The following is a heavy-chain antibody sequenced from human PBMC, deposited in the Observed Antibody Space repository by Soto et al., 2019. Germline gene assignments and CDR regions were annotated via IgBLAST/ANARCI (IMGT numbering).Heavy chain of an antibody. CDR1: GYTFTSYY. D-gene: IGHD6-13*01. J-gene: IGHJ4*02. CDR2: INPSGGST. V-gene: IGHV1-46*01. Sequence: AEKGSCKASGYTFTSYYMHSVRQSPGQGLEWMGIINPSGGSTSYAQKFQGRVTMTRDTSTSTVYRELSSLRSEDTAVYYCARDQGIAAAGRVGYIDYWGQGTLVTVSS. CDR3: ARDQGIAAAGRVGYIDY.